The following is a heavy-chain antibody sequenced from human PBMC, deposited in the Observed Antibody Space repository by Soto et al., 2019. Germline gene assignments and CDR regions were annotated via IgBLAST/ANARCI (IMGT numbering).Heavy chain of an antibody. CDR3: ARLANIFDFDN. CDR2: IWNDGIRK. Sequence: LRLSCAASGFTFSKYGMHWVRQAPGKGLEWVALIWNDGIRKVYVDSVKGRFTISRDNSKNTLDLQMSSLKASDTAMYYCARLANIFDFDNWGHGTLVTVSS. J-gene: IGHJ4*01. D-gene: IGHD2-21*01. CDR1: GFTFSKYG. V-gene: IGHV3-33*01.